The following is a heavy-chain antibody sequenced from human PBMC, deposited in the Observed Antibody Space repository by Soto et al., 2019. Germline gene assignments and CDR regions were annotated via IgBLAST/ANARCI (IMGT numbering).Heavy chain of an antibody. CDR2: ISDDGSRT. J-gene: IGHJ4*02. D-gene: IGHD3-10*01. CDR1: GFSFSTFE. CDR3: VNGGLLDC. V-gene: IGHV3-23*01. Sequence: PGGSLRLSCAASGFSFSTFEMSWVRQAPGRGLEWVSYISDDGSRTYYADAVKGRFTISRDNSKHTLFLQMNSLTAEDFFLYSCVNGGLLDCWGQGSLVPVSS.